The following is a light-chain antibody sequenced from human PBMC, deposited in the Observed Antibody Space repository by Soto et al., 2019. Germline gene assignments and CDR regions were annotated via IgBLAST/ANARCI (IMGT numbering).Light chain of an antibody. CDR3: QHYNSYSPA. CDR2: EAS. Sequence: DIQMTQSPSTLSASVGDRVTITCRASQSINNWLAWYQQKPGKAPKLLLYEASGLESGVPSRFSDSGSGTEFTLTVSSLQPNDFATYYCQHYNSYSPAFGQGTKVEIK. V-gene: IGKV1-5*03. CDR1: QSINNW. J-gene: IGKJ1*01.